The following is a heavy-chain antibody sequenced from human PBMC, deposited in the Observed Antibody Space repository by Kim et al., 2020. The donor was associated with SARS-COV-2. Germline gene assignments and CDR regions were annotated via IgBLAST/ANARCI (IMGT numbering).Heavy chain of an antibody. CDR3: AKGWEPHSSGYYYFFDY. D-gene: IGHD3-22*01. Sequence: GGSLRLSCAASGFTFSSYAMSWVRQAPGKGLEWVSAISGSGGSTYYADSVKGRFTISRDNSKNTLYLQMNSLRAEDTAVYYCAKGWEPHSSGYYYFFDYWGQGTLVTVSS. V-gene: IGHV3-23*01. CDR1: GFTFSSYA. CDR2: ISGSGGST. J-gene: IGHJ4*02.